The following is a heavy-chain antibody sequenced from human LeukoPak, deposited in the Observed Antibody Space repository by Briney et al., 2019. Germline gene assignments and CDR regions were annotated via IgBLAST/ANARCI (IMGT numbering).Heavy chain of an antibody. CDR2: IYRGGDT. D-gene: IGHD5-18*01. V-gene: IGHV3-66*01. CDR3: ARDPGYDYGFDY. Sequence: GGSLRLSCAASGFTVSDNYMSWVRQAPGKGLEWVSVIYRGGDTYYADSVKGRFIISRDNSKNTVYLQMNSLRAEDTAVYYCARDPGYDYGFDYWGQGTLVTVSS. CDR1: GFTVSDNY. J-gene: IGHJ4*02.